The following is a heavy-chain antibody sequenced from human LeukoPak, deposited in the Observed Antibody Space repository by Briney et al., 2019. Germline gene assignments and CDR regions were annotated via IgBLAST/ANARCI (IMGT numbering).Heavy chain of an antibody. D-gene: IGHD5-24*01. J-gene: IGHJ3*01. CDR2: INTISGGT. Sequence: ASVKVSCKASGYTFTDYYMHWVRQAPGQGLEWMGWINTISGGTNYAQKFQGRVTMTRDTSTSTAYMELRSLRSDDTAVYYCARGLQENLAWLQAFSAFDFWGQGTMVTVSS. CDR3: ARGLQENLAWLQAFSAFDF. V-gene: IGHV1-2*02. CDR1: GYTFTDYY.